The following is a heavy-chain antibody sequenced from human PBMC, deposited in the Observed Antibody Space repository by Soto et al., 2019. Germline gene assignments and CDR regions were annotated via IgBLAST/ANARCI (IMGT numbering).Heavy chain of an antibody. CDR3: ASSGYCSSPSCYTGWFDP. CDR2: IYYSKST. Sequence: SETLSLTWTGSGGSISSSSYYWGWIRQPPGRGLESIGSIYYSKSTYYNPSPECRVTIPVDTSTNQYSLKLSSATAAYTAVYYCASSGYCSSPSCYTGWFDPWGQGTLVTVSP. D-gene: IGHD2-2*02. V-gene: IGHV4-39*01. CDR1: GGSISSSSYY. J-gene: IGHJ5*02.